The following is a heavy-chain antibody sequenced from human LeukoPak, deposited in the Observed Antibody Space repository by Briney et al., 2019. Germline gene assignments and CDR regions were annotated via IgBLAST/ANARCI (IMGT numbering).Heavy chain of an antibody. V-gene: IGHV4-31*03. CDR3: ASTVVDYFDY. D-gene: IGHD4-23*01. J-gene: IGHJ4*02. CDR2: IYYSGST. Sequence: SETLSLTCTVSGGSISSGGYYWRWVRQHRGKGLEWIGYIYYSGSTYYNPSLKSRFTISVDTSKNQFSLKLSSVTAADTAVYYCASTVVDYFDYWGQGTLVTVSS. CDR1: GGSISSGGYY.